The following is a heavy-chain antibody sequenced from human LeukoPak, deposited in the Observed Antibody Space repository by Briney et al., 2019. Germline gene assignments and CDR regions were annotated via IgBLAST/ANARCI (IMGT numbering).Heavy chain of an antibody. Sequence: ASVKVSCKASGYTFTSYGISWVRQAPGQGLEWMGWISAYNGNTNYAQKLQGRVTMTTDTSTSTAYMELRSPRSDDTAVYYCARDGLGCSSTSCPFDYWGQGTLVTVSS. CDR1: GYTFTSYG. CDR3: ARDGLGCSSTSCPFDY. D-gene: IGHD2-2*01. J-gene: IGHJ4*02. V-gene: IGHV1-18*01. CDR2: ISAYNGNT.